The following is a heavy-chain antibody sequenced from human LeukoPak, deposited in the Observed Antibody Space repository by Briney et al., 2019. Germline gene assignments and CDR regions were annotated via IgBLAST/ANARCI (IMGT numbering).Heavy chain of an antibody. CDR2: IIPIFGTA. V-gene: IGHV1-69*06. CDR3: ASRGPYCSSTSCYTPGDYYYYYYMDV. D-gene: IGHD2-2*02. J-gene: IGHJ6*03. CDR1: GGTFSSYA. Sequence: ASVKVSCKASGGTFSSYAISWVRQAPGQGLEWMGGIIPIFGTANYAQKFQGRVTITADKSTSTAYMELSSLRSEDTAVYYCASRGPYCSSTSCYTPGDYYYYYYMDVWGKGTTVTVSS.